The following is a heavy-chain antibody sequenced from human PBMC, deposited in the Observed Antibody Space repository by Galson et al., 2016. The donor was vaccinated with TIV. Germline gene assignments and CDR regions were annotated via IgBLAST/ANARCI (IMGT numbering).Heavy chain of an antibody. CDR1: GYIFTSWY. CDR3: ARGPGYTYGYIFDY. V-gene: IGHV1-46*01. CDR2: VNPSGGTT. D-gene: IGHD5-18*01. J-gene: IGHJ4*02. Sequence: SVKVSCMASGYIFTSWYIHWVRQAPGQGLEWVGIVNPSGGTTSYAQKFQGRVTMTRDTSTSTVYMELNSLKSDDTAVYYCARGPGYTYGYIFDYWGQGTLVTVAS.